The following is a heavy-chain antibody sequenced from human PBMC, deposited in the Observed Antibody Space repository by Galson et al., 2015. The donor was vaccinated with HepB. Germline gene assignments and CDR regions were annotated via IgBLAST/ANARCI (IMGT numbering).Heavy chain of an antibody. V-gene: IGHV3-21*04. D-gene: IGHD3-10*01. J-gene: IGHJ6*02. CDR1: GFTFSSYT. CDR2: ISTTSDNK. Sequence: SLRLSCAASGFTFSSYTMNWVRQAPGKGLEWISYISTTSDNKFSADSVKGRFIISRDNSKNSVYLQMDSLRAEDTAIYYCARRISLVRGIITRPDYYYGMDVWGQGTTVTVAS. CDR3: ARRISLVRGIITRPDYYYGMDV.